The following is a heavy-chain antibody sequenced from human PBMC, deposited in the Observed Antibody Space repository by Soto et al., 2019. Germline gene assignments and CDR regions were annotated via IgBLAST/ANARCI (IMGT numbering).Heavy chain of an antibody. CDR3: ARGLRRNWFDP. D-gene: IGHD4-17*01. CDR1: GGSFSGYY. CDR2: INHSGST. Sequence: PSETLSLTCAVYGGSFSGYYWGWIRQPPGKGLEWIGEINHSGSTNYNPSLKSRVTISVDTSKNQFSLRLSSVTAADTAVYYCARGLRRNWFDPRGQGTLVTVSS. J-gene: IGHJ5*02. V-gene: IGHV4-34*01.